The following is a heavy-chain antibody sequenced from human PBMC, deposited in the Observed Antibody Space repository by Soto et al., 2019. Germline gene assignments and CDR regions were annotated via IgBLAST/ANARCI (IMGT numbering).Heavy chain of an antibody. J-gene: IGHJ3*02. CDR3: ARDPFMTPDAFDI. CDR2: IYSGGST. Sequence: EVQLVESGGGLVQPGGSLRLSCAASGFTVSSNYMSWVRQAPGKGLEWVSVIYSGGSTYYADSVKGRFTISRDNSKNTLYLQMNSLRAEDTAVYYCARDPFMTPDAFDIWGQGTMVTVSS. V-gene: IGHV3-66*01. CDR1: GFTVSSNY.